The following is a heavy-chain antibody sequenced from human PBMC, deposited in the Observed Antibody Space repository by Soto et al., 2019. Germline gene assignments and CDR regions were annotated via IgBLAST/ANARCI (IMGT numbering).Heavy chain of an antibody. D-gene: IGHD3-10*01. CDR3: ARDRDDYGSGNYYNRIDY. Sequence: QVQLVQSGAEVKKPGSSVKVSCKASGGIFSTYAISWLRQAPGQGLEWMGGIIPLFGTPNYAQRFQGRGTITADESTSTAYMELSRLRSEDTAVYYCARDRDDYGSGNYYNRIDYWGQGTLVTVSP. V-gene: IGHV1-69*01. CDR2: IIPLFGTP. CDR1: GGIFSTYA. J-gene: IGHJ4*02.